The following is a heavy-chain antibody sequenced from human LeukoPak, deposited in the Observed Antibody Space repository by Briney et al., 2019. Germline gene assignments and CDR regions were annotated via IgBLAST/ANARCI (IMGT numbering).Heavy chain of an antibody. CDR1: GFTFSSYS. CDR3: ARDRGYCSGGSCYVSNH. Sequence: PGGSLRLSCAASGFTFSSYSMNWVRQAPGKGLEWVSYISSSSSTIYYADSVKGRFTISRDNAKNSLYLQMNSLRAEDTAVYYCARDRGYCSGGSCYVSNHWGQGTLVTVSS. CDR2: ISSSSSTI. J-gene: IGHJ5*02. V-gene: IGHV3-48*01. D-gene: IGHD2-15*01.